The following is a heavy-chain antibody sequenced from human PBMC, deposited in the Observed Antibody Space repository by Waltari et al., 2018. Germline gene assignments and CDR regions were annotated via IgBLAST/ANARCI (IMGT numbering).Heavy chain of an antibody. CDR2: IIPFLDVT. CDR3: ARGREPGLVVLPADV. CDR1: GGTFSNYA. D-gene: IGHD2-2*01. J-gene: IGHJ6*02. Sequence: QVQLVQSEAEVKKPGSSVKVSCRASGGTFSNYATNGVRLAPGQGLEWMGRIIPFLDVTKYAGNFQGRVTFTADQSTGTAFMELSSLRSDDTAVYYCARGREPGLVVLPADVWGQGTTVTVAS. V-gene: IGHV1-69*09.